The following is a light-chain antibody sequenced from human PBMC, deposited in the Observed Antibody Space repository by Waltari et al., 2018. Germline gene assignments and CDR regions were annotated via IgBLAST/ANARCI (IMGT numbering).Light chain of an antibody. CDR3: LLYVDGGWV. CDR1: SGSVSTSYY. V-gene: IGLV8-61*01. Sequence: QTVVTQEPSFSVSPGGTVTLTCGLSSGSVSTSYYPSWYQQTPGQPPRPLIYGANTRSSGFPVRFSGSILGNKAALTITGAQADDESDYYCLLYVDGGWVFGRGTKLTVL. CDR2: GAN. J-gene: IGLJ3*02.